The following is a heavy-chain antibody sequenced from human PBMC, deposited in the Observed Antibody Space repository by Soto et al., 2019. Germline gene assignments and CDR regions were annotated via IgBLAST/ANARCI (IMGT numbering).Heavy chain of an antibody. Sequence: SETLSLTCTVSGGSISSADYYWSWIRQPPGKGLEWIGYIYYSGSTYYNPSLKSRVTISLDTSKNQFSLKLSSVTAADTAVSYCATAVYSRSARCSKWLDTWGKATLGPV. CDR2: IYYSGST. J-gene: IGHJ5*02. CDR3: ATAVYSRSARCSKWLDT. V-gene: IGHV4-30-4*01. D-gene: IGHD1-26*01. CDR1: GGSISSADYY.